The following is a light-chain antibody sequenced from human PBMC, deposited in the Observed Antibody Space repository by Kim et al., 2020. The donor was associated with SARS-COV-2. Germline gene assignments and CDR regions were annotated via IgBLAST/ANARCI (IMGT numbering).Light chain of an antibody. Sequence: VSPGQTARITCSGDVLAKKYARWFQQKPGQAPVLVIYKDSERPSGIPERFSGSSSGTTVTLTISGAQVEDEADYYCYSAADNNLVFGGGTQLTVL. V-gene: IGLV3-27*01. CDR2: KDS. CDR3: YSAADNNLV. CDR1: VLAKKY. J-gene: IGLJ3*02.